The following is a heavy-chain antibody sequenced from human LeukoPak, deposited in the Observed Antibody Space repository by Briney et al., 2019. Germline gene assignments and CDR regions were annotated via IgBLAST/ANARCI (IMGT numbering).Heavy chain of an antibody. D-gene: IGHD2-2*01. Sequence: GGSLRLSCAASGFTFSSYWMTWVRQVPGKGLEWVANIKQDATEKKYVDSVKGRFTISRDNDKNSLYLQMNSLRAEDTAVYYCARTSSTKCYDYWGQGTLVTVSS. V-gene: IGHV3-7*01. J-gene: IGHJ4*02. CDR2: IKQDATEK. CDR3: ARTSSTKCYDY. CDR1: GFTFSSYW.